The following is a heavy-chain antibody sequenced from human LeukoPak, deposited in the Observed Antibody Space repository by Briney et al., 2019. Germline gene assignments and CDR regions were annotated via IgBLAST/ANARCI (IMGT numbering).Heavy chain of an antibody. Sequence: GASVKVSCKASGYTFNSSYMHWVRQAPGQGLEWMGIINPSDDSTRYAQKFQGRVTMTKDTSTNTVYMHLSSLSSDDTAVYYCATKLDYDFWSAIDAFDIWGQGTMVTVSS. J-gene: IGHJ3*02. CDR2: INPSDDST. D-gene: IGHD3-3*01. CDR3: ATKLDYDFWSAIDAFDI. V-gene: IGHV1-46*02. CDR1: GYTFNSSY.